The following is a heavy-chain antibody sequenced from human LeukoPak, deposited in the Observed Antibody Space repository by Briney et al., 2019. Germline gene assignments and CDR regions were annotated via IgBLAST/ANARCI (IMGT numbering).Heavy chain of an antibody. CDR2: IKRDGTEK. D-gene: IGHD3-22*01. CDR1: GFSFSSYW. CDR3: AREPTADSNGYYFDY. J-gene: IGHJ4*02. Sequence: PGGSLRLSCAASGFSFSSYWMSWVRQAPGKGLEWVANIKRDGTEKYYVDSAKGRFTISRDNAKNSLYMQMNSLRAEDTPVYYCAREPTADSNGYYFDYWGQGTLVTVSS. V-gene: IGHV3-7*01.